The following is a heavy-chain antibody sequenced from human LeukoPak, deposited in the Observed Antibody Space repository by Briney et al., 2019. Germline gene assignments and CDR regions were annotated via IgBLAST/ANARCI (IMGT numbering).Heavy chain of an antibody. CDR1: GFTFSNAW. CDR2: IKSKTDGGTT. J-gene: IGHJ4*02. Sequence: SGGSLRLSCAASGFTFSNAWMSWVRQAPGKGLEWVGRIKSKTDGGTTDYAAPVKGRFTISRDDSKNTLYLQMNSLKTEDTAVYYCTTDYGSGSYYNEVPIDYWGQGTLVTVSS. D-gene: IGHD3-10*01. CDR3: TTDYGSGSYYNEVPIDY. V-gene: IGHV3-15*01.